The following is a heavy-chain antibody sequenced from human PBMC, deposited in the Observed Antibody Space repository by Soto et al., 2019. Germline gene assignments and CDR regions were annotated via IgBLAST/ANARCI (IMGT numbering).Heavy chain of an antibody. CDR2: ITSSSSTI. Sequence: GGSLRLSCTASGFTFSAFDMNWVRQAPGKGLEWVSYITSSSSTIYYADSVRGRFTISRDNGENSLHLEMNSLRDEDTAVYYCARVRIFAARKLYAMDVWGQGTTVTVSS. J-gene: IGHJ6*02. V-gene: IGHV3-48*02. CDR3: ARVRIFAARKLYAMDV. D-gene: IGHD2-21*01. CDR1: GFTFSAFD.